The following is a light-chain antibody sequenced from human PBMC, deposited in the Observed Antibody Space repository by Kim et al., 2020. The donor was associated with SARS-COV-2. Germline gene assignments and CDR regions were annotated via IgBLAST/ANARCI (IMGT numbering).Light chain of an antibody. CDR2: DVS. V-gene: IGKV1-33*01. J-gene: IGKJ4*01. CDR3: QHYYNLPRT. CDR1: QAINDY. Sequence: DIQMTQSPSSLSASIGDRITITCRASQAINDYLNWYQQKPGKPPKLLIYDVSKLETGVPSRFTGSGFGTDFTLTINSLQPDDLATYYCQHYYNLPRTFGGGTKVQI.